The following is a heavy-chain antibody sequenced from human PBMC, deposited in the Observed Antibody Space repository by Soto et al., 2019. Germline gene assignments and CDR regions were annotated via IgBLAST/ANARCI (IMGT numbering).Heavy chain of an antibody. Sequence: QVQLLQSGAEVKKPGSSVNVSCKTSGDIFSNYAITWVRQAPGQGLEWMGGIIPLFRTVNYAQTFQGRLTITADESTSTAYMELRSLRSEDTPVYYCVPLQPSTIVGRPGVDVWGQGTTVTVSS. CDR3: VPLQPSTIVGRPGVDV. J-gene: IGHJ6*02. D-gene: IGHD6-6*01. CDR1: GDIFSNYA. CDR2: IIPLFRTV. V-gene: IGHV1-69*01.